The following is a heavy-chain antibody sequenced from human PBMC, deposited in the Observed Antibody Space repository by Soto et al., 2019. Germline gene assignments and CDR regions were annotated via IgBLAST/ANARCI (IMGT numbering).Heavy chain of an antibody. D-gene: IGHD2-15*01. CDR3: AKTRATRPPTGLQIVVVVAAFDY. CDR1: GFTFSSYA. V-gene: IGHV3-23*01. Sequence: GGSLRLSCAASGFTFSSYAMSWVRQAPGKGLEWVSAISGSGGSTYYADSVKGRFTISRDNSKNTLYLQMNSLRAEDTAVYYCAKTRATRPPTGLQIVVVVAAFDYWGQGTLVTVSS. CDR2: ISGSGGST. J-gene: IGHJ4*02.